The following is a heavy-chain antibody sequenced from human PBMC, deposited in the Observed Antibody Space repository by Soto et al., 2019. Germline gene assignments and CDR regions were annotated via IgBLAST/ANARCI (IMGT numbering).Heavy chain of an antibody. D-gene: IGHD2-15*01. J-gene: IGHJ3*02. Sequence: PGGSLRLSCAASGFTFSSYAMSWVRQAPGKGLEWVSAISGSGGSTYYADSVKGRFTISRDNSKNTLYLQMNSLRAEDTAVYYCAKEEGYCSGGSCNRLRTGDAFDIWGQGTMVTVSS. CDR1: GFTFSSYA. CDR2: ISGSGGST. V-gene: IGHV3-23*01. CDR3: AKEEGYCSGGSCNRLRTGDAFDI.